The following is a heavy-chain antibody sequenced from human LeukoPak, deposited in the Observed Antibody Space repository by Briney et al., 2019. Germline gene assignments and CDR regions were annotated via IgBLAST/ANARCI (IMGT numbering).Heavy chain of an antibody. CDR3: ARLRAVVVPAAMWYGMDV. Sequence: GESLQISCQGSGYRFTTYRIGWVRQMPGKGLEWMGVVSPGDSDTTYSPSFQGQVTISADKSIGTAYLQWSSLKASDTAMYYCARLRAVVVPAAMWYGMDVWGQGTTVTVSS. V-gene: IGHV5-51*01. CDR1: GYRFTTYR. CDR2: VSPGDSDT. D-gene: IGHD2-2*01. J-gene: IGHJ6*02.